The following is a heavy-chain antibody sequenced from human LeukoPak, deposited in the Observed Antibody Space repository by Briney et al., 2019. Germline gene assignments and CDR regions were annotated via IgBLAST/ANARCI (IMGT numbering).Heavy chain of an antibody. J-gene: IGHJ5*02. CDR2: INPNSGGT. V-gene: IGHV1-2*02. CDR1: GYTFTGYY. CDR3: ARDARDSSGWPEGSWFDP. D-gene: IGHD6-19*01. Sequence: GASVKVSCKASGYTFTGYYMHWVRQAPGQGLEWMGWINPNSGGTNYAQKFKGRVTMTRDTSISTAYMELSRLRSDDTAVYYCARDARDSSGWPEGSWFDPWGQGTLVTVSS.